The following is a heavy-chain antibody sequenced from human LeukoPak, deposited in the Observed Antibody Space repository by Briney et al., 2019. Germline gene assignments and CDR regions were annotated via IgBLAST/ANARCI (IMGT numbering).Heavy chain of an antibody. CDR3: ARLYSSSWYRVDDY. Sequence: GASVTVSCRASGDAFISYGITWVRQAPGQGLEWVGWISPDNGNTNYAQKLQGRVTLTTDTSTSTAYLELSSLRFDDTAVYYCARLYSSSWYRVDDYWGQGTLVTVST. CDR2: ISPDNGNT. V-gene: IGHV1-18*01. J-gene: IGHJ4*02. CDR1: GDAFISYG. D-gene: IGHD6-13*01.